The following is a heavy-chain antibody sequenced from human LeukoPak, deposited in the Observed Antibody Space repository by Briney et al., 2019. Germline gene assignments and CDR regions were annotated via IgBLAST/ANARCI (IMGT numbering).Heavy chain of an antibody. CDR2: INPSGGST. CDR3: AYCSSTSCPFQH. Sequence: GASVKVSCKASGYTFTSYYMHWVRQAPGQGLEWMGIINPSGGSTSYAQKFQGRVTMTRDTSTSTVYMEPSSLRSEDTAVYYCAYCSSTSCPFQHWGQGTLVTVSS. D-gene: IGHD2-2*01. V-gene: IGHV1-46*01. J-gene: IGHJ1*01. CDR1: GYTFTSYY.